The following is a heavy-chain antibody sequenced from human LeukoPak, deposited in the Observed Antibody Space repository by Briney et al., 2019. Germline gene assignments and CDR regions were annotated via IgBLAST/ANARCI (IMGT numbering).Heavy chain of an antibody. V-gene: IGHV4-30-4*01. CDR3: ARGFTVTTLDY. CDR1: GGSISSGDYY. D-gene: IGHD4-17*01. J-gene: IGHJ4*02. CDR2: IYYSGST. Sequence: SQTLSLTCTVSGGSISSGDYYWSWIRQPPGKGLEWIGYIYYSGSTYYNPSLKSRVTMSVDTSKNQFSLKLSSVTAADTAVYYCARGFTVTTLDYWGQGTLVTVSS.